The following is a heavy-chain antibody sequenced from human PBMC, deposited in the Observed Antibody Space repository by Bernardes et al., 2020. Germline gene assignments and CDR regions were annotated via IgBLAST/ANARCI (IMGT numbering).Heavy chain of an antibody. J-gene: IGHJ4*02. V-gene: IGHV3-7*01. Sequence: VDSVRGRFIVSRDNAKNLMYLQMNSLRAEDTAVYYCARIDEETGRDYWGQGTLVTVSS. CDR3: ARIDEETGRDY. D-gene: IGHD1-26*01.